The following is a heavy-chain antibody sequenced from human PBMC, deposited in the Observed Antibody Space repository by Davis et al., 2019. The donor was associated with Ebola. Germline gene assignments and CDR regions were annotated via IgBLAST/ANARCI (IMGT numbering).Heavy chain of an antibody. J-gene: IGHJ4*02. CDR3: ATCAYSGYHRSTAFDY. CDR1: GFTFRTSW. Sequence: GESLKISCADSGFTFRTSWMSWVRQAPGKGLEWVALLSYNGNDESYADSVKGRFTISRGNSKSTLYLQMNSLRPEDTAVYYCATCAYSGYHRSTAFDYWGQGTLVPVSS. V-gene: IGHV3-30*03. D-gene: IGHD5-12*01. CDR2: LSYNGNDE.